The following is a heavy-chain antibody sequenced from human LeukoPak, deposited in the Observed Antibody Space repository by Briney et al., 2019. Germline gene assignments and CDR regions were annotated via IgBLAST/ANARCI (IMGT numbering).Heavy chain of an antibody. V-gene: IGHV3-48*01. J-gene: IGHJ6*03. D-gene: IGHD4-17*01. CDR2: ISSSSSTI. Sequence: PGGSLRLSCAASGFTFSSYSMNWVRQAPGKGLEWVSYISSSSSTIYYADSVKGRFTISRDNAKNSLYLQMNSLRAEDTAVYYCARDSHHASYGDYGLAHYMDVWGKGTTVTVSS. CDR3: ARDSHHASYGDYGLAHYMDV. CDR1: GFTFSSYS.